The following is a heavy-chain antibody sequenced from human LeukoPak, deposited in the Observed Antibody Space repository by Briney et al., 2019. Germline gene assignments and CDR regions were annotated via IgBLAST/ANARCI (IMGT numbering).Heavy chain of an antibody. J-gene: IGHJ6*02. CDR3: ARDSITLFAVVLDSYYYAMDV. CDR2: IYTSGST. CDR1: SGSISSGGYY. V-gene: IGHV4-61*02. Sequence: SHTLSLTRTVSSGSISSGGYYCSWIPQPAGKGLEWIGRIYTSGSTNYKASLKSRVTISVDTYKSQCSLKLSSVTAADTAMYYCARDSITLFAVVLDSYYYAMDVWGQGTTVTVSS. D-gene: IGHD3-3*01.